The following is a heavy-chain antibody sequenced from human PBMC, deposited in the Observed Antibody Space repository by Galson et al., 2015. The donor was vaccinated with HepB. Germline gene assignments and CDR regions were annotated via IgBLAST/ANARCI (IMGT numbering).Heavy chain of an antibody. J-gene: IGHJ3*02. D-gene: IGHD1-26*01. CDR2: IKQDGSEK. CDR1: GFTFSSYW. V-gene: IGHV3-7*03. Sequence: SLRLSCAASGFTFSSYWMSWVRQAPGKGLEWVANIKQDGSEKYYVDSVKGRFTISRDNAKNSLYLQMNSLRAEDTAVYYCARESSARELRGSVAFDIWGQGTMVTVSS. CDR3: ARESSARELRGSVAFDI.